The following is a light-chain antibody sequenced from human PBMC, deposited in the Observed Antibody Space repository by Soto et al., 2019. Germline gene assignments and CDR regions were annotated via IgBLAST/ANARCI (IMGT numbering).Light chain of an antibody. CDR2: DAC. V-gene: IGKV3-20*01. CDR1: QNIRNNY. J-gene: IGKJ4*01. CDR3: QQFRSYPLT. Sequence: EFVLTQSPGTLSLSPGEMASLSCSSSQNIRNNYLAWYRQIPGKAPRFLIYDACSRAPAIQVRFSGGGSGADFTIPTRTLAPEDFAPYYCQQFRSYPLTFGGGAKVAIK.